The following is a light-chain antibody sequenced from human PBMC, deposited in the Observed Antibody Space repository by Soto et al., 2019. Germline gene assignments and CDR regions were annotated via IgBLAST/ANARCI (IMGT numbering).Light chain of an antibody. V-gene: IGLV2-8*01. CDR1: SSDVGGYNY. Sequence: QSVLTQPPSASVSPGQSVTISCTGTSSDVGGYNYVSWYQQHPGKAPKLMIYEVSKRPSGVPDRFSGSKSGNTASLTVSGLQAEDEADYYCSSYAGSNIRYVFGNGTKVTVL. CDR2: EVS. CDR3: SSYAGSNIRYV. J-gene: IGLJ1*01.